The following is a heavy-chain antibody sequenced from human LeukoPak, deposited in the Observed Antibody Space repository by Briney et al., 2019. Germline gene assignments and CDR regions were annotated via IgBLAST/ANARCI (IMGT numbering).Heavy chain of an antibody. CDR1: GFTLSSYG. J-gene: IGHJ4*02. CDR3: ARGGTRWRMLYPMDY. Sequence: GRSLILSCAASGFTLSSYGMHWVRQAPGKGLEWVAVIWYDGNKKYYADSVKDRFTISRDTSKNTLYLQMNSVRAEDRAVYYCARGGTRWRMLYPMDYWGQGTLVTVPS. D-gene: IGHD2-8*01. CDR2: IWYDGNKK. V-gene: IGHV3-33*01.